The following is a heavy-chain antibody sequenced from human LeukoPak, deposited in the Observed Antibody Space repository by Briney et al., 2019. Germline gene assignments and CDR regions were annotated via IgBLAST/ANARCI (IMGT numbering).Heavy chain of an antibody. CDR2: ISYDGSNK. V-gene: IGHV3-30*18. CDR3: AKDLARGVIIGAFDI. CDR1: GFTFSSYG. D-gene: IGHD3-10*01. Sequence: PGRSLRLSCAASGFTFSSYGMHWVRQAPGKGLEWVAVISYDGSNKYYADSVKGRFTISRDNSKNTLYLQMNSQRAEDTAVYYCAKDLARGVIIGAFDIWGQGTMVTVSS. J-gene: IGHJ3*02.